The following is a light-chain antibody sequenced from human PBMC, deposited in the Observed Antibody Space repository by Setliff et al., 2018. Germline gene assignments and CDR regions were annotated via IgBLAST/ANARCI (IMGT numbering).Light chain of an antibody. J-gene: IGLJ1*01. CDR1: SSDVGGYNS. Sequence: QSVLTQTASVSVSPGQSITISCTGTSSDVGGYNSVSWYQQHPGKAPKLMIYDVSNRPSGVSNRFSGSKSGNTASLTISGLQAEDEADYYCISYTSSSIFDVFGAGTKVTVL. CDR3: ISYTSSSIFDV. V-gene: IGLV2-14*03. CDR2: DVS.